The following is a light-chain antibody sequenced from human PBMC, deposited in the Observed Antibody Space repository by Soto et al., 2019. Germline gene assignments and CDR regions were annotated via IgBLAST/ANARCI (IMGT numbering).Light chain of an antibody. CDR1: QSVSSN. Sequence: EIVMTQSPATPAVSPGERAPLPRRASQSVSSNLAWYQQKPGQAPRLLIYGASTRATGIPARFSGSGSGTDFTLTIDGLEPEDFVVYYCQQYGYSPITFGQGTRLEIK. J-gene: IGKJ5*01. V-gene: IGKV3-15*01. CDR3: QQYGYSPIT. CDR2: GAS.